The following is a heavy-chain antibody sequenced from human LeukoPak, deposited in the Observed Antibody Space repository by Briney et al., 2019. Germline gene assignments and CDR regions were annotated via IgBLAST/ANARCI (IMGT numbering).Heavy chain of an antibody. D-gene: IGHD6-19*01. CDR1: GGTFSSYA. CDR2: IIPIFGTA. V-gene: IGHV1-69*06. J-gene: IGHJ4*02. CDR3: ARQTLSSGWYLDY. Sequence: SVKVSCKASGGTFSSYAISWVRQAPGQGLEWMGGIIPIFGTANYAQKFQGRVTITADKSTSTAYMELSSLRSEDTAVYYCARQTLSSGWYLDYWSQGTLVTVSS.